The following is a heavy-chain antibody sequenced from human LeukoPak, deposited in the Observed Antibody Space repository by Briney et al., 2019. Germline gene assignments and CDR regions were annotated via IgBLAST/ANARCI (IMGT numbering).Heavy chain of an antibody. CDR1: GGTFSSYA. CDR2: IIPIFGTA. V-gene: IGHV1-69*06. CDR3: ARGGQDYDLECFQH. D-gene: IGHD3-16*01. Sequence: SVKVSCKASGGTFSSYAISWVRQAPGQGLEWMEGIIPIFGTANYAQKFQGRVTITADKSTSTAYMELSSLRSEDTAVYYCARGGQDYDLECFQHWGQGTLVTVSS. J-gene: IGHJ1*01.